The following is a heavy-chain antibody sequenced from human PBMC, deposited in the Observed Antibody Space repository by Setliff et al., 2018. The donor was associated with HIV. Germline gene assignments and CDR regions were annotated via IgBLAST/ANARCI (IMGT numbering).Heavy chain of an antibody. J-gene: IGHJ4*02. CDR1: GGTFSSYA. CDR3: ARERQGFHDY. D-gene: IGHD2-21*01. CDR2: LNPNSGDT. V-gene: IGHV1-2*06. Sequence: ASVKVSCKAPGGTFSSYAISWVRQAPGQGLEWMGRLNPNSGDTNYAQKFQDRLTITRDMSSDTVYMELSSLTSDDTAMYFCARERQGFHDYWGQGTLVTGLL.